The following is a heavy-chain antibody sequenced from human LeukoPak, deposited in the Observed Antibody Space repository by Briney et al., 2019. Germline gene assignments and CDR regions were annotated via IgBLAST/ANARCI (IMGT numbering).Heavy chain of an antibody. V-gene: IGHV4-59*01. CDR1: GGSISSGY. CDR2: ISYSDST. D-gene: IGHD4-17*01. Sequence: SETLSLTCTVSGGSISSGYWSWIRRPPGKGLEWIGYISYSDSTRYSPSLKSRVTMSIDTSMNQFSLKVTSVTAADTAVYYCAKDPNGDYIGTFDGRGQGTMVTVSS. CDR3: AKDPNGDYIGTFDG. J-gene: IGHJ3*01.